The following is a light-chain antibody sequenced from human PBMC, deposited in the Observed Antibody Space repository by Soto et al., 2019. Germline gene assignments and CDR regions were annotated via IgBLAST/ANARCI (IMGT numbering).Light chain of an antibody. CDR3: MQSLQAPQLT. V-gene: IGKV2-28*01. CDR1: QSLLHSNGYNY. Sequence: DIVMIQSPLALPVTPGEPASISCGSSQSLLHSNGYNYLDWYLQQPGQSPQLLIFLGSNRASGVPDRFSGSGSGTDFTLKISRVEAGDVGIYYCMQSLQAPQLTFGGGTRVEIK. CDR2: LGS. J-gene: IGKJ4*01.